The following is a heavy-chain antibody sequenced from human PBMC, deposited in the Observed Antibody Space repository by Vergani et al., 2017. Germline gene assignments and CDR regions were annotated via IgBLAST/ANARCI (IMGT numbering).Heavy chain of an antibody. D-gene: IGHD4-17*01. CDR3: ARYGDGDDYGMDV. J-gene: IGHJ6*02. CDR1: GYTFTSYG. CDR2: ISAYNGNT. Sequence: QVQLVQSGAEVKKPGASVKVSCKASGYTFTSYGISWVRQAPGQGLEWMGWISAYNGNTNYAQKLQGRVTMTTDTSTRTGYIEVGSLGSDDTAVYYCARYGDGDDYGMDVWGQGDTVTVSS. V-gene: IGHV1-18*01.